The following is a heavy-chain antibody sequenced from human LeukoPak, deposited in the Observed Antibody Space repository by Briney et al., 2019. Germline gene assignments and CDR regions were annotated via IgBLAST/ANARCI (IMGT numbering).Heavy chain of an antibody. J-gene: IGHJ4*02. CDR2: MNPNSGNT. D-gene: IGHD5-18*01. V-gene: IGHV1-8*03. CDR1: GYTFTSYD. Sequence: APVKVSCKASGYTFTSYDINWVRQATGQGLEWMGWMNPNSGNTGYAQKFQGRVTITRNTSISTAYMELSSLRSEDTAVYYCARGYSYGYEADYWGQGTLVTVSS. CDR3: ARGYSYGYEADY.